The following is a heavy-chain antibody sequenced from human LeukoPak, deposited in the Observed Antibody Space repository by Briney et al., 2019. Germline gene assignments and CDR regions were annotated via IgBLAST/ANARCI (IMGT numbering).Heavy chain of an antibody. CDR2: ISGSGSTT. J-gene: IGHJ4*02. V-gene: IGHV3-48*03. D-gene: IGHD3-22*01. CDR3: ARGLHFRVYDSSDYYPY. Sequence: PGGSLRLSCAASGFTFSSYEMTWVRQAPGMGLEWVSYISGSGSTTNYADSVKGRFTISRDNAKNSLYLQMNNLRAEDTAVYYCARGLHFRVYDSSDYYPYWGQGTLVTVSS. CDR1: GFTFSSYE.